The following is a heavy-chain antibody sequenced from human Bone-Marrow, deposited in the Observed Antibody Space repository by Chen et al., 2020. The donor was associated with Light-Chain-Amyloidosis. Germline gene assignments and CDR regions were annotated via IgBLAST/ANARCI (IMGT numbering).Heavy chain of an antibody. CDR3: AREAAAAGTAEYFQH. CDR2: IWYDGSNK. Sequence: VQLVGSGGGVVQPGRSLSLSCAASGVTFSSYGMHWVRQAPGKGLEWVAVIWYDGSNKDYADSVKGRFTISRDNSKNTLYLQMNSLRAEDTAVYYCAREAAAAGTAEYFQHWGQGTLVTVSS. J-gene: IGHJ1*01. CDR1: GVTFSSYG. V-gene: IGHV3-33*01. D-gene: IGHD6-13*01.